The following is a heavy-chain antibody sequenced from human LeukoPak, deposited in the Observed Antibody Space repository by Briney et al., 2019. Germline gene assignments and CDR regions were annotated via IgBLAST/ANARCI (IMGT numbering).Heavy chain of an antibody. J-gene: IGHJ4*02. CDR2: INHSGST. V-gene: IGHV4-34*01. CDR1: GGSFSGYY. D-gene: IGHD6-13*01. Sequence: SETLSLTCAVYGGSFSGYYWSWIRQPPGKGLEWIGEINHSGSTNYNPSLKSRVTISVDTSKNQFSLKLSSVTAADTAVYYCARGSNSSWYDPFDYWGQGTLVTVSS. CDR3: ARGSNSSWYDPFDY.